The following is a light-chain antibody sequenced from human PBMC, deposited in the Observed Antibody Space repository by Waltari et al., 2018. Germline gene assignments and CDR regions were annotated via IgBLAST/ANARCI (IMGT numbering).Light chain of an antibody. J-gene: IGLJ3*02. CDR3: TAYRSGGTLV. Sequence: QSALTHPASVSGSPGQSVTIPCTGLTNAFGSHESARWYQQHPGRAPELLIYDVRRRSSGVPDRFSGSKAGNTASLTISGLQTDDEADYHCTAYRSGGTLVFGGGTKLTVL. CDR1: TNAFGSHES. V-gene: IGLV2-14*03. CDR2: DVR.